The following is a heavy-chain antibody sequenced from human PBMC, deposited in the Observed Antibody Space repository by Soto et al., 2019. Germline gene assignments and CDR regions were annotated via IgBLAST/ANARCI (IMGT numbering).Heavy chain of an antibody. J-gene: IGHJ5*02. D-gene: IGHD1-1*01. CDR1: GCSISSGGYS. V-gene: IGHV4-30-2*01. CDR2: IYHSGYT. Sequence: SETLSLTCTFSGCSISSGGYSWNWIRQPPGKGLEWIGYIYHSGYTFYNPSLKSRVTISVDKSKNQFSLKLTSLTAADTAVYYCARDQLEGNWFDPWGQGTLVTVSS. CDR3: ARDQLEGNWFDP.